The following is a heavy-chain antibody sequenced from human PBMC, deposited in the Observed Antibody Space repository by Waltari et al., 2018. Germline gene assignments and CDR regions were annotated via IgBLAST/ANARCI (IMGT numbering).Heavy chain of an antibody. V-gene: IGHV3-7*01. J-gene: IGHJ4*02. D-gene: IGHD6-13*01. Sequence: EVQVVESGGGLVQPGESLRLSWAVSAFTCSSSWITWVRQAPGKGLEWLANIKTDGSETYYVDSVKGRFTISRDNTKNSLYLQMSSLRAEDTAVYYCAIGGVETSWYWRYWGQGTLVTVSS. CDR2: IKTDGSET. CDR3: AIGGVETSWYWRY. CDR1: AFTCSSSW.